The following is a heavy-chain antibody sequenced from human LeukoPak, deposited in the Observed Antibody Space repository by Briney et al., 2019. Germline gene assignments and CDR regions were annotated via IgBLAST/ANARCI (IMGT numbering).Heavy chain of an antibody. CDR1: GGSISSGDYY. CDR2: IYYSGST. J-gene: IGHJ3*02. D-gene: IGHD2-15*01. Sequence: SQTLSLTGTVSGGSISSGDYYWSWIRQPPGKGLEWIVDIYYSGSTYYTPSLKSRATISVATSTNKFSLKLSSVTAAPTAVYYCARQGMAWGYLVRAFDIWGQGTMVTVSS. V-gene: IGHV4-30-4*08. CDR3: ARQGMAWGYLVRAFDI.